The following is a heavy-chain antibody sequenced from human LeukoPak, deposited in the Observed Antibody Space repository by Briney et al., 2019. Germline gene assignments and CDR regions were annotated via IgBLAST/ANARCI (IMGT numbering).Heavy chain of an antibody. Sequence: GGSLRLSCAASGFTFSSYAMSWVRQAPGKGLEWVSAISGSGGSTYYADSVKGRFTISRDNSKNTLYLQMNSLRAEDTAVYYCAKVGGVRGVIPRAENWFDPWGQGTLVTVSS. CDR1: GFTFSSYA. CDR3: AKVGGVRGVIPRAENWFDP. V-gene: IGHV3-23*01. J-gene: IGHJ5*02. CDR2: ISGSGGST. D-gene: IGHD3-10*01.